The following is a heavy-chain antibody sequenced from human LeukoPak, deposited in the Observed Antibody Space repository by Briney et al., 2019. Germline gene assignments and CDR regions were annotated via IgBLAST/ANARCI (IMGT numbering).Heavy chain of an antibody. CDR2: INPNSGGT. CDR1: GYSFTAYY. CDR3: ARDPIVVVNPKPEYFQH. V-gene: IGHV1-2*02. Sequence: ASVKVSCKASGYSFTAYYIHWVRQAPGQGLEWMGWINPNSGGTNYAQKFQGRVTMTRDMSISTVYMELSRLRSDDTAVYYCARDPIVVVNPKPEYFQHWGQGTLVTVSS. J-gene: IGHJ1*01. D-gene: IGHD3-22*01.